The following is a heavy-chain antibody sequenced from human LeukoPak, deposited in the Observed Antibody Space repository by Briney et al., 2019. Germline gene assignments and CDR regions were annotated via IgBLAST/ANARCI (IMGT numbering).Heavy chain of an antibody. CDR2: INSDGTTT. J-gene: IGHJ4*02. CDR3: ARSTTMED. V-gene: IGHV3-74*01. Sequence: PGGSLRLSCAASGVTFSSSWMHWVRQAPGKGLVWVSGINSDGTTTTYADSAKGRFTISRDNAKSTLYLQMNSLRAEDTAVYFCARSTTMEDWGQGTLVTVSS. D-gene: IGHD3-10*01. CDR1: GVTFSSSW.